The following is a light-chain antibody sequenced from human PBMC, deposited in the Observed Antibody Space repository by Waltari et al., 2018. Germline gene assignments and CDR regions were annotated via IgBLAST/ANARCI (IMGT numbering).Light chain of an antibody. J-gene: IGKJ5*01. CDR1: RGIDAY. Sequence: DIQMTQSPSSLSSSVGDRVTITCRASRGIDAYLNWYQQQPGKAPKLLIYDASTLQRGVPTRLSGGGIGTDFSLTISDLQPEDFATYFCQQSYSAPFTFGRGTRLE. CDR2: DAS. V-gene: IGKV1-39*01. CDR3: QQSYSAPFT.